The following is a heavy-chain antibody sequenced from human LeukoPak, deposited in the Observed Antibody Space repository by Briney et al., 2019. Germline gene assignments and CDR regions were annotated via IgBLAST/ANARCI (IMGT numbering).Heavy chain of an antibody. CDR2: ISGSGGTT. CDR3: AKVGWLRSRSSDDY. Sequence: PGGSLRLSCKASGFTFSSYAMSWVRQAPGKGLEWVSAISGSGGTTYYVDSVKGRFTISRDNFKNTLYLQMNSLRAGDTAVYYCAKVGWLRSRSSDDYWGQGTLVTVSS. J-gene: IGHJ4*02. V-gene: IGHV3-23*01. D-gene: IGHD5-12*01. CDR1: GFTFSSYA.